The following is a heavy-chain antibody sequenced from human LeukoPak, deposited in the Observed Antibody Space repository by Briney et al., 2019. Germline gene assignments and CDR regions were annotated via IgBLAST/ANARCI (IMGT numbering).Heavy chain of an antibody. V-gene: IGHV3-9*01. D-gene: IGHD4-23*01. Sequence: PGGSLRLSCAASGFTFDEYAMHWVRQAPGKGLEWVSGISWNSGSIGYADSVKGRFTISRDNSKNTLYLQMHSLRAEDTAIYYCAKERQGGNSYGDEAFYFDYWGQGTLVTVSS. CDR1: GFTFDEYA. CDR3: AKERQGGNSYGDEAFYFDY. J-gene: IGHJ4*02. CDR2: ISWNSGSI.